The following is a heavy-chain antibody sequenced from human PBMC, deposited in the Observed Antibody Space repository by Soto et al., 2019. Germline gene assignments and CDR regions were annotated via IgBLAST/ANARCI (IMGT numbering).Heavy chain of an antibody. CDR2: ISASGDST. Sequence: GILRLSCATSGVGFSNYGMSWVRQAPGKGLEWVSGISASGDSTYYADPVKGRFTISGDNSKRTLYLQMNSLRAEDTAIYYCAKANRNYYFDYWGQGTLVTVSS. J-gene: IGHJ4*02. CDR1: GVGFSNYG. V-gene: IGHV3-23*01. CDR3: AKANRNYYFDY. D-gene: IGHD3-10*02.